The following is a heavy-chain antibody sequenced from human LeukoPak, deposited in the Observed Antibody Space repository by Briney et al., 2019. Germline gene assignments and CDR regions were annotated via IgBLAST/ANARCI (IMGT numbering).Heavy chain of an antibody. V-gene: IGHV1-69*04. J-gene: IGHJ6*02. CDR1: GGTFSSYA. CDR3: ARDRNYYDSSGSQGYYYYGMDV. D-gene: IGHD3-22*01. CDR2: IIPILGIA. Sequence: SVKVSCKASGGTFSSYAISWVRQAPGQGLEWMGSIIPILGIANYAQKFQGRVTITADKSTSTAYMELSSLRSEDTAVYYCARDRNYYDSSGSQGYYYYGMDVWGQGTTVTVSS.